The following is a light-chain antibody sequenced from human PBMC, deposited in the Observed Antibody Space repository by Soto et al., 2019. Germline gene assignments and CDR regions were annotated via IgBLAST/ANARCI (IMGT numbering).Light chain of an antibody. CDR1: QSVSNN. Sequence: EIVMTQSPATLSVSPGERVTLSCRASQSVSNNLVWYQQKPGQAPRLLIYGASSRATGIPDRFSGSGSGTDFTLTISRLEPEDFAVYYCQQYGSSPFTFGPGTKVDIK. CDR2: GAS. J-gene: IGKJ3*01. CDR3: QQYGSSPFT. V-gene: IGKV3-20*01.